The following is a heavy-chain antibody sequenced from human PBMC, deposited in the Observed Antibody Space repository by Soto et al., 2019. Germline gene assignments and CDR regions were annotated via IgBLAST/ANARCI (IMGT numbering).Heavy chain of an antibody. CDR3: ANSRAYTFGAKDYWFDY. CDR1: GGALSGYS. Sequence: SETLSLTCAVYGGALSGYSWTWIRQPPGKGPEWIGEINHSGGTNYNPSFMSRVSLSIDTSKNQFSLKLSSVIAADTAVDYCANSRAYTFGAKDYWFDYWGQGTLVTVSS. V-gene: IGHV4-34*01. CDR2: INHSGGT. D-gene: IGHD2-8*02. J-gene: IGHJ4*02.